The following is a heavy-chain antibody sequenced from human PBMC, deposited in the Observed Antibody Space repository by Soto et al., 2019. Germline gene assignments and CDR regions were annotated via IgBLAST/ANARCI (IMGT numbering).Heavy chain of an antibody. D-gene: IGHD3-22*01. J-gene: IGHJ4*02. CDR2: MWSDGTTK. CDR3: ARDPYDNSGSYFNAPLDY. Sequence: GGSLRLSCAASGFTLSNYGMHWGRQAPGKGLDWVAVMWSDGTTKFYADSVKGRFTLSRDNSKNTLYLQTDSLRAEDTAVYYCARDPYDNSGSYFNAPLDYWGQGTLVTVSS. CDR1: GFTLSNYG. V-gene: IGHV3-33*01.